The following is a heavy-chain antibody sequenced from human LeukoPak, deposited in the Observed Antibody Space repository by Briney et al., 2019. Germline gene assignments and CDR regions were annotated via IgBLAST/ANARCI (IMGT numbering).Heavy chain of an antibody. CDR1: GFTFSSYS. Sequence: GGSLRLSCAASGFTFSSYSMNWVRQAPGKGLEWVSSISSSSSYIYYADSVKGRFTISRDNAKNSLYLQMNSLRAEDTAVYYCARDLGGEVVTSITDYWGLGTLVTVSS. J-gene: IGHJ4*02. D-gene: IGHD2-21*02. CDR2: ISSSSSYI. V-gene: IGHV3-21*01. CDR3: ARDLGGEVVTSITDY.